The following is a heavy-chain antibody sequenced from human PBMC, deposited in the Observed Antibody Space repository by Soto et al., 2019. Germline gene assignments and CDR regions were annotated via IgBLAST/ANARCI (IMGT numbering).Heavy chain of an antibody. CDR2: IYNELT. J-gene: IGHJ3*02. V-gene: IGHV3-66*01. Sequence: EVQLVESGGGLVQPGGSLRLSCVASGFTVTEIYMNWVRQAPGKGLEWVSVIYNELTDYADSVRGRFSITTDSSKNALYLQMNGLRAEDSAVYYCVREARSCSGGSYSIMGDAVYIWGQGTMVTVS. D-gene: IGHD2-15*01. CDR3: VREARSCSGGSYSIMGDAVYI. CDR1: GFTVTEIY.